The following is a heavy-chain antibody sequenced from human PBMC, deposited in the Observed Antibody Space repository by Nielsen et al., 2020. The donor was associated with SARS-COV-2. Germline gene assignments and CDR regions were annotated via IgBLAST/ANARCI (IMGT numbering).Heavy chain of an antibody. Sequence: ASVKVSCKASGYTFTSYYMHWVRQARGQGLEWMGIIKPSGGSTSYAQKLQGRVTMTTDTSTSTAYMELRSLRSDDTAVYYCARVYGDYLPYYFDYWGQGTLVTVSS. V-gene: IGHV1-46*01. D-gene: IGHD4-17*01. J-gene: IGHJ4*02. CDR2: IKPSGGST. CDR3: ARVYGDYLPYYFDY. CDR1: GYTFTSYY.